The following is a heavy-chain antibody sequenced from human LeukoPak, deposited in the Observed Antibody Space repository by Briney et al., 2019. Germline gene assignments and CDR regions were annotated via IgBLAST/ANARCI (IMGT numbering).Heavy chain of an antibody. CDR3: ARHYYDSSGYTYAFDI. D-gene: IGHD3-22*01. CDR2: IYYSGST. J-gene: IGHJ3*02. Sequence: SETLSLTCTVSGGSISSYYWSWIRQPPGKGLEWIGYIYYSGSTNYNPSLKSRVTISVDTSKNQFSLKLSSVTAADTAVYYCARHYYDSSGYTYAFDIWGQGTMVTVSS. V-gene: IGHV4-59*08. CDR1: GGSISSYY.